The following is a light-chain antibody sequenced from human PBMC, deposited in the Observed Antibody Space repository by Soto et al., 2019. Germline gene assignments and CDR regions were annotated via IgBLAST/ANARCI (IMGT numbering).Light chain of an antibody. CDR1: SSDVGGYNY. CDR3: SSDTSSSKV. CDR2: DVS. Sequence: QSALTQPASVSGSPGQSITISCTGTSSDVGGYNYVSWYQQHPGKAPKLMIYDVSNRPSGVSNRFSGSKSGNTASPTISGLQAEDEADYYCSSDTSSSKVFGTGTKVTVL. J-gene: IGLJ1*01. V-gene: IGLV2-14*01.